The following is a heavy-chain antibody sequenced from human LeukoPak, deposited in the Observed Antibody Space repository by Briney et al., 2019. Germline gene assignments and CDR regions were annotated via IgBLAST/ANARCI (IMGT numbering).Heavy chain of an antibody. J-gene: IGHJ4*02. CDR2: ISYDGSNK. CDR1: GFTFSSYG. D-gene: IGHD6-13*01. CDR3: AKDSSLAAADY. Sequence: PGGSLRLSCAASGFTFSSYGMSWVRQAPGKGLEWVAVISYDGSNKYYADSVKGRFTISRDNSKNTLYLQMNSLRAEDTAVYYCAKDSSLAAADYWGQGTLVTVSS. V-gene: IGHV3-30*18.